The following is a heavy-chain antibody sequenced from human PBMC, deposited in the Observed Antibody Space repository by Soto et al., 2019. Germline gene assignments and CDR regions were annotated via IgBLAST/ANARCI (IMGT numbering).Heavy chain of an antibody. V-gene: IGHV1-69*12. Sequence: QVQLVQSGAEVRKPGSSVKVSCKASGGTFGNSAITWVRQAPGQGLEWVGGIIPLFGSTNYAQKFQGRVTITADEWTSTAYMELSSLTSEDTAVYYCARDGDLRSDFWSGPLGGGWFDPWGQGTLVTVSS. CDR2: IIPLFGST. D-gene: IGHD3-3*01. CDR3: ARDGDLRSDFWSGPLGGGWFDP. J-gene: IGHJ5*02. CDR1: GGTFGNSA.